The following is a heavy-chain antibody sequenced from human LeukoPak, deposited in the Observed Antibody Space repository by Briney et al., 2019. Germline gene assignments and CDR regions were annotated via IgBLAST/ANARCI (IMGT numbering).Heavy chain of an antibody. J-gene: IGHJ5*02. V-gene: IGHV4-34*01. CDR3: AREGPGVYYGSGSFNWFDP. CDR2: INHSGST. CDR1: GGSFSGYY. D-gene: IGHD3-10*01. Sequence: SSETLSLTCAVYGGSFSGYYWSWIRQPPGKGLEWIGEINHSGSTNYNPSLKSRVTISVDTSKNQFSLKLSSVTAADTAVYYCAREGPGVYYGSGSFNWFDPWGQGTLVTVSS.